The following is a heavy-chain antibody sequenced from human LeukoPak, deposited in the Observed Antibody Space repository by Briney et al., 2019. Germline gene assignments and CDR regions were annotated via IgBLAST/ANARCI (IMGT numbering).Heavy chain of an antibody. D-gene: IGHD3-3*01. CDR2: INHCGST. CDR1: GGSFSSYY. V-gene: IGHV4-34*01. J-gene: IGHJ6*02. CDR3: ARASCRFCGVDV. Sequence: SETLSLTCAVSGGSFSSYYWSWIRQTPEKGLEWIGEINHCGSTNYNPSLKSRVTISMDASRDQFSLRLSSVTAADTAVYYCARASCRFCGVDVWGQGTTVTVSS.